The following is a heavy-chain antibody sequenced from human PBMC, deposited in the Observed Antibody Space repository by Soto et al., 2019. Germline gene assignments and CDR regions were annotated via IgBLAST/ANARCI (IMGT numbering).Heavy chain of an antibody. Sequence: PSETLSLTCTVSGGSISSYYWSWIRQPPGKGLEWIGYIYYSGSTNYNPSLKSRVTISVDTSKNQFSLKLSSVTAADTAVYYCARGDNWFDPWGQGARVTVSS. CDR2: IYYSGST. J-gene: IGHJ5*02. V-gene: IGHV4-59*01. CDR1: GGSISSYY. CDR3: ARGDNWFDP.